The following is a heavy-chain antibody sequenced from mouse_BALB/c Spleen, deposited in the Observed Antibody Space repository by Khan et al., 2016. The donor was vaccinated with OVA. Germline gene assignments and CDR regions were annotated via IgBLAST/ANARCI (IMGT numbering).Heavy chain of an antibody. V-gene: IGHV2-3*01. CDR3: AKKGYYGYGNAWFAY. J-gene: IGHJ3*01. Sequence: QVQLKQSGPGLVAPSQSLSITCTVSGFSLTSYGVSWVRQPPGKGLEWLGVIWGDGNTNYHSALISRLSISKDNSKSQVFLKLNSLHTDDTATYXFAKKGYYGYGNAWFAYWGQGNLVTVSA. CDR1: GFSLTSYG. D-gene: IGHD1-2*01. CDR2: IWGDGNT.